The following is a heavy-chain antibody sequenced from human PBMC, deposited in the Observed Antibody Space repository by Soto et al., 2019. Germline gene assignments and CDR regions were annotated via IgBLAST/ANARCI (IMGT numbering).Heavy chain of an antibody. CDR1: GFTFSSYW. V-gene: IGHV3-74*01. CDR2: INSDGSST. J-gene: IGHJ4*02. D-gene: IGHD6-13*01. Sequence: HPGGSLRLSCAASGFTFSSYWMHWVRQDPGKGLVWVSRINSDGSSTSYADSVKGRFTISRDNAKNTLYLQMNSLRAEDTAVYYCARAGSSWDFDYWGQGTLVTVSS. CDR3: ARAGSSWDFDY.